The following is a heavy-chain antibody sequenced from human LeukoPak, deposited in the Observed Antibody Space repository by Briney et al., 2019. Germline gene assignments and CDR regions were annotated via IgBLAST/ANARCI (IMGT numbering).Heavy chain of an antibody. Sequence: SGTLSLTCAVSGGSISSSNWWSWVRQPPGKGLAWIGEIYHSGSANCNPSLKSRVTISVDKSKNQFSLKLSSVTAADTAVYYCARRSSGWYVCNDYWGQGTLVTVSS. CDR1: GGSISSSNW. V-gene: IGHV4-4*02. CDR2: IYHSGSA. D-gene: IGHD6-19*01. J-gene: IGHJ4*02. CDR3: ARRSSGWYVCNDY.